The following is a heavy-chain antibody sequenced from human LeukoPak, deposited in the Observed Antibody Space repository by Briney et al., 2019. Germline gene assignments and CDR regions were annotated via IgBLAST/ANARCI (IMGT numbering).Heavy chain of an antibody. CDR2: ISGSGGTT. J-gene: IGHJ3*02. V-gene: IGHV3-23*01. CDR1: GFTFSDYY. D-gene: IGHD4-17*01. Sequence: GGSLRLSCAASGFTFSDYYMSWVRQAPGKGLEWVSAISGSGGTTYYADSVKGRFTVSRDNSKNTLYLQMNSLRVEDTAVYFCAKDRRTTVTNDAFDIWGQGTMVTVSS. CDR3: AKDRRTTVTNDAFDI.